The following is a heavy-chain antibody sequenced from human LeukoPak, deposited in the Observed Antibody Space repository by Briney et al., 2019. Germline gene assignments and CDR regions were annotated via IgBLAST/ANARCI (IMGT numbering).Heavy chain of an antibody. CDR3: TRQLWFLDYYSDY. J-gene: IGHJ4*02. Sequence: SETLSLTCTVSGGSISSSGYYWGWIRQPPGKGLEWIGSIYYSGSTYYNPSLKSRVTISVDTSKNQFSMRLSSVTAADTAVYYCTRQLWFLDYYSDYWRQGTLVTVSS. V-gene: IGHV4-39*01. CDR2: IYYSGST. CDR1: GGSISSSGYY. D-gene: IGHD3/OR15-3a*01.